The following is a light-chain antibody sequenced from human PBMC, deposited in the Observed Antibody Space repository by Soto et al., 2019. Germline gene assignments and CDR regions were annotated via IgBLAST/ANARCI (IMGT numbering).Light chain of an antibody. V-gene: IGKV1-9*01. CDR1: QGISSY. CDR3: QQLNSYPPT. CDR2: AAS. J-gene: IGKJ2*01. Sequence: IRLTQSPSSLSASVGDRVTITCLASQGISSYLAWYQQKPGKAPKFLIYAASTLQRGVPSRFSGSGSGTDFTLTISSLQPEDFATYFCQQLNSYPPTFGQGPELEIK.